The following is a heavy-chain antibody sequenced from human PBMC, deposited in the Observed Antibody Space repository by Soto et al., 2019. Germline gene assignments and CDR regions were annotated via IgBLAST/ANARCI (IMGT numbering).Heavy chain of an antibody. Sequence: QVQLQESGPGLVKPSQTLSLTCTVSGGSISSGGYYWSWIRQHPGKGLEWIGYIYYSGSTYYNPSLKSRVTISLDTSKNQFPLKLGFVTAADRAVYYCARVLGLGGMDVWGQGTRVTVPS. J-gene: IGHJ6*02. D-gene: IGHD3-16*01. CDR3: ARVLGLGGMDV. V-gene: IGHV4-31*03. CDR2: IYYSGST. CDR1: GGSISSGGYY.